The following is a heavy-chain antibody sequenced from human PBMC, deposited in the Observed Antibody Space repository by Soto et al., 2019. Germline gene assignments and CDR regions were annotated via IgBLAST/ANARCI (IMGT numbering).Heavy chain of an antibody. CDR2: ISNSGTYT. CDR3: VRGRGGD. V-gene: IGHV3-11*06. J-gene: IGHJ4*02. D-gene: IGHD3-10*01. Sequence: QAQLVESGGDLVKPGGSLRLSCAASGFTFSDYYMTCIRQAPGKGLEWISYISNSGTYTNYADSVKGRFTISRDNAKNSLYLRMTGLRAEDTAVYYCVRGRGGDWGQGTLVTVSS. CDR1: GFTFSDYY.